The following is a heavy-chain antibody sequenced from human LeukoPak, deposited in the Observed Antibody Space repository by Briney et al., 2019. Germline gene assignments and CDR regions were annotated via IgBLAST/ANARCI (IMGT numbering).Heavy chain of an antibody. CDR2: IYYSGST. Sequence: SETLSLTCTVSGGSISSSSYYWGWIRQPPGKGLEWIGSIYYSGSTYYNPSLKSRVTISVDTSKNQFSLKLSSVTAADTAVYYCARQVVPLHPWFDPWGQGTLVTVS. CDR3: ARQVVPLHPWFDP. V-gene: IGHV4-39*01. J-gene: IGHJ5*02. D-gene: IGHD2-2*01. CDR1: GGSISSSSYY.